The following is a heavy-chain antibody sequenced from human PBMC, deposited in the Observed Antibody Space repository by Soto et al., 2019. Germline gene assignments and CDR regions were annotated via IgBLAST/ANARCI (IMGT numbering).Heavy chain of an antibody. J-gene: IGHJ4*02. CDR3: SRGKKYDMQCAFAY. CDR2: ISISGSTI. Sequence: GGSLRLSCAASGFTFSSYEMHWVRQAPGKGLEWVSYISISGSTIYYADPVKGRFTISRDNAKKSLYLQMNSLGAQDTAVYYCSRGKKYDMQCAFAYWGRGTLVTVSS. D-gene: IGHD6-19*01. V-gene: IGHV3-48*03. CDR1: GFTFSSYE.